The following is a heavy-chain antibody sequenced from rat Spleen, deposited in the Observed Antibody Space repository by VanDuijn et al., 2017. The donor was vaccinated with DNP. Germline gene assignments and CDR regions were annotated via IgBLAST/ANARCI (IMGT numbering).Heavy chain of an antibody. Sequence: QVQLKESGPGLVQPSQTLSLTCTVSGFSLTSYTVSWVRQPPGKGLEWIAAISSGGSTYYNSALKSRLSISRDTSKSLVFLKMNSLQTEDTAMYFCAILGADYWGQGVMVTVSS. V-gene: IGHV2-6*01. CDR2: ISSGGST. CDR3: AILGADY. CDR1: GFSLTSYT. J-gene: IGHJ2*01. D-gene: IGHD5-1*01.